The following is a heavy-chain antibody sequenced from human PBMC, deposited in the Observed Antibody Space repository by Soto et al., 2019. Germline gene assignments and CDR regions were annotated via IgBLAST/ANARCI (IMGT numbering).Heavy chain of an antibody. D-gene: IGHD3-22*01. CDR2: IRSKANSYAT. Sequence: SCAASGFTFSGSAMHWVRQASGKGLEWVGRIRSKANSYATAYAASVKGRFTISRDDSKNTAYLQMNSLKTEDTAVYYCTRRPYYYDSSGYYSDAFDIWGQGTMVTVSS. J-gene: IGHJ3*02. CDR1: GFTFSGSA. CDR3: TRRPYYYDSSGYYSDAFDI. V-gene: IGHV3-73*01.